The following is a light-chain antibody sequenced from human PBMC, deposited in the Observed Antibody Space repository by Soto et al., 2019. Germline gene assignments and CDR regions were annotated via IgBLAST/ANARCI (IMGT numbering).Light chain of an antibody. V-gene: IGLV1-47*01. Sequence: QSVLTQPPSASGTPGQRVTISCSGSSSKIGSNYVYWYQQLPGTAPKLLIYRNNQRPSGVPDRFSGSKSGTSASLAISGLRSEDEADYYCAAWDDSHYVFGTGTKVTVL. CDR1: SSKIGSNY. J-gene: IGLJ1*01. CDR3: AAWDDSHYV. CDR2: RNN.